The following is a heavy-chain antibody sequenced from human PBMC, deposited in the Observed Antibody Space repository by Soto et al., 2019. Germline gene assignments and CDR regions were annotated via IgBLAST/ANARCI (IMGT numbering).Heavy chain of an antibody. CDR1: GGSISSSSYY. V-gene: IGHV4-39*01. D-gene: IGHD6-19*01. CDR3: ARLRDSSGGYFDD. Sequence: SETLSLTCTVSGGSISSSSYYWGWIRQPPGKGLEWIGSIYYSRSTYYNKSLKSRVTISVDTSKNQISMKLSSVTAADTAVYYCARLRDSSGGYFDDWGQGNLVTVSS. J-gene: IGHJ4*02. CDR2: IYYSRST.